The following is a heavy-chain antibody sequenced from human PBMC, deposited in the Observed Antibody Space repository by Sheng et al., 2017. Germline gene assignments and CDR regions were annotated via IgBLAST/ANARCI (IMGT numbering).Heavy chain of an antibody. CDR2: VNHSGST. Sequence: QVQLQQWGAGLLKPSETLSLTCAVYGGSFSGYYWSWIRQPPREGAWSGLGKVNHSGSTSYNPSLKSRVTISVDTSKNQFSLKLSSVTAADTAVYYCARRTKKLVAAGTFEYWGQGTLVTVSS. D-gene: IGHD1-26*01. J-gene: IGHJ4*02. V-gene: IGHV4-34*01. CDR3: ARRTKKLVAAGTFEY. CDR1: GGSFSGYY.